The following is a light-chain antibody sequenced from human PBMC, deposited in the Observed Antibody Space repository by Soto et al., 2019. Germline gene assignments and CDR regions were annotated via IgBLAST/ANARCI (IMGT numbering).Light chain of an antibody. CDR3: QHYNSYSEA. CDR1: QTISSW. Sequence: DIQMTQYPSTLSASVRDIVTITCRASQTISSWLAWYQQKPGKAPKLLIYKASTLKSGVPSRFSGSGSGTEFTLTISSLQPDDFATYYCQHYNSYSEAFGQGTKVDIK. V-gene: IGKV1-5*03. CDR2: KAS. J-gene: IGKJ1*01.